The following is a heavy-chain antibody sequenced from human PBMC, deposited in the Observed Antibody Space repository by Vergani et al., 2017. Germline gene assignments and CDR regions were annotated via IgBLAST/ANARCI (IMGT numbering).Heavy chain of an antibody. D-gene: IGHD3-10*01. V-gene: IGHV3-48*01. J-gene: IGHJ4*02. CDR2: ISSSSSTI. CDR3: ATLWFGELDY. CDR1: GFTFSSYS. Sequence: EVQLVESGGGLVQPGGSLRLSCAASGFTFSSYSMNWVRQAPGKGLEWVSYISSSSSTIYYADSVKGRFTISRDNAKNSLYLQMNSLRAEDTAVYYCATLWFGELDYWGQGTLVTVSS.